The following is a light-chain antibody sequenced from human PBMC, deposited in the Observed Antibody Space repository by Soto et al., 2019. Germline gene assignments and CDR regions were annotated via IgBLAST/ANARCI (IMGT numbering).Light chain of an antibody. J-gene: IGLJ1*01. CDR1: SSDVGGYNY. CDR2: DVS. V-gene: IGLV2-14*01. Sequence: QSALTQPASVSGSPGQSITSSCTGTSSDVGGYNYVSWYQQHPGKAPKLMIDDVSNRPSGFSNRFSGSKSGNTSSLTISGLQAENEADYYCSSYTSSSLSVFGTGTKLTVL. CDR3: SSYTSSSLSV.